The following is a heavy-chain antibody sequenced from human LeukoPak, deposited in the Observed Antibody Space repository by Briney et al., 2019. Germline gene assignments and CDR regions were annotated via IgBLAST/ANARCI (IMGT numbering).Heavy chain of an antibody. CDR3: AKDPYDTRYFDY. Sequence: PGGSLRLSCAASGFTFSKNAMSWVRQAPGKGLEWVSSLSGSGADTYYADSVKGRFTISRDNAKNTAYLQMNSLRAEDTAVYYCAKDPYDTRYFDYWGQGTLVTAS. CDR2: LSGSGADT. J-gene: IGHJ4*02. CDR1: GFTFSKNA. V-gene: IGHV3-23*01. D-gene: IGHD3-9*01.